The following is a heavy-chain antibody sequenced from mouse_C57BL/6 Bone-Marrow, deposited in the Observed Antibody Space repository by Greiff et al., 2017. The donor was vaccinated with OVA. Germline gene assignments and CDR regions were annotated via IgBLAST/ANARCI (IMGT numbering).Heavy chain of an antibody. Sequence: QVQLQQSGAELVMPGASVKLSCKASGYTFTSYWMHWVKQRPGQGLEWIGEIDPSDSYTNYNQKFKGKSTLTVDKSSSTAYMQLSSLTSEDSAVYYCARRHYGSFAYWGQGTLVTVSA. V-gene: IGHV1-69*01. CDR1: GYTFTSYW. D-gene: IGHD1-1*01. J-gene: IGHJ3*01. CDR3: ARRHYGSFAY. CDR2: IDPSDSYT.